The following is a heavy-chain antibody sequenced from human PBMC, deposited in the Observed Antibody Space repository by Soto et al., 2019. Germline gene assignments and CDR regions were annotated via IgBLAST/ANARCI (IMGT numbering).Heavy chain of an antibody. CDR3: TRAAIRGELLDY. J-gene: IGHJ4*02. Sequence: QVQLVESGGGVVQPGRSLRLSCAASGFTFNNYGMHWVRQAPGKGLEWVALIWHDGSKKAYADSVKGRFTISRDNSKKTLNLQMNGLRVEDTAVYYCTRAAIRGELLDYWGQGTQVTVSS. CDR1: GFTFNNYG. V-gene: IGHV3-33*01. CDR2: IWHDGSKK. D-gene: IGHD1-26*01.